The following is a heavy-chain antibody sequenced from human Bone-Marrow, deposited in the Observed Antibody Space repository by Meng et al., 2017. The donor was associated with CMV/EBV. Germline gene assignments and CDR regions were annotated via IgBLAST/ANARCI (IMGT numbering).Heavy chain of an antibody. CDR2: IKSKGSGGTS. J-gene: IGHJ4*02. CDR1: GFSFISAW. CDR3: SIDISEAGNGELDY. Sequence: GESLKISCAASGFSFISAWMTWVRQAPGKGLEWVGRIKSKGSGGTSDFAAPMEGRFTISRDDSKKTVYLQMNSLKSEDTAVYYCSIDISEAGNGELDYWGQGTRVTGSS. V-gene: IGHV3-15*01. D-gene: IGHD2-8*01.